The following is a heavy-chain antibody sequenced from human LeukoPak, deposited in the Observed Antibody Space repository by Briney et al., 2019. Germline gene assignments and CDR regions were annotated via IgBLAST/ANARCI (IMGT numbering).Heavy chain of an antibody. CDR2: ISGSGGST. D-gene: IGHD5-12*01. V-gene: IGHV3-23*01. J-gene: IGHJ4*02. CDR1: GFTFSSYA. Sequence: GGSLRLSCAASGFTFSSYAMSWVRQAPGKGLEWVSAISGSGGSTYYADSVKGRFTISRDNSKNTLYLQMNSLRAEDTAVYYCARGDSGYDFLDYWGQGTLVTVSS. CDR3: ARGDSGYDFLDY.